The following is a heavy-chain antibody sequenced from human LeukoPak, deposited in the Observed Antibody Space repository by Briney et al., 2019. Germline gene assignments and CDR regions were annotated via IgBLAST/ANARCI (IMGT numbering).Heavy chain of an antibody. CDR2: ISYDGSNK. D-gene: IGHD4-17*01. Sequence: SGGSLRLSCAASGFTFSSYGMHWVRQAPGKGLEWVAVISYDGSNKYYADSVKGRFTISRDNSKNTLYLQMNSLRAEDTAVYYCAKDDGDYGYFQHWGQGTLVTVSS. CDR1: GFTFSSYG. CDR3: AKDDGDYGYFQH. V-gene: IGHV3-30*18. J-gene: IGHJ1*01.